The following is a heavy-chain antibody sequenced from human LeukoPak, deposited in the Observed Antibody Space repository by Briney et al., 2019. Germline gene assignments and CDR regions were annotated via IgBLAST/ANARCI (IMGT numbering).Heavy chain of an antibody. Sequence: SVKVSCKASGYTFTSYGISWVRQAPGQGLEWMGGIIPIFGTANYAQKFQGRVTITADESTSTAYMELSSLRSEDTAVYYCARGSRDLQTYYDFWSGDNWFDPWGQGTLVTVSS. D-gene: IGHD3-3*01. CDR1: GYTFTSYG. CDR2: IIPIFGTA. V-gene: IGHV1-69*13. J-gene: IGHJ5*02. CDR3: ARGSRDLQTYYDFWSGDNWFDP.